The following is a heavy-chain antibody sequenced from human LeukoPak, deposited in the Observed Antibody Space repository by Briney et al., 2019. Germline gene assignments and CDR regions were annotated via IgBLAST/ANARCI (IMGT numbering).Heavy chain of an antibody. Sequence: PGGSLRLSCAASGFIFSSYGMHWVRQAPGKGLEWVAFIRYDGSNKYYADSVKGRFTISRDNSKNTLYLQMNSLRAEDTAVYYCAKVSNGYSYGYDAFDIWGQGTMVTVSS. CDR2: IRYDGSNK. V-gene: IGHV3-30*02. J-gene: IGHJ3*02. D-gene: IGHD5-18*01. CDR3: AKVSNGYSYGYDAFDI. CDR1: GFIFSSYG.